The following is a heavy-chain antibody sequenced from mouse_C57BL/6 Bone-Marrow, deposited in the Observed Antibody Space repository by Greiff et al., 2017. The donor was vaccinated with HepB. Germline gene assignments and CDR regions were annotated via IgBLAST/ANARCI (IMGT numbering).Heavy chain of an antibody. CDR3: RQLRLRDY. J-gene: IGHJ2*01. CDR1: GFNIKDDY. CDR2: IDPENGDT. D-gene: IGHD3-2*02. Sequence: VQLQQSGAELVRPGASVKLSCTASGFNIKDDYMHWVKQRPEQGLAWIGWIDPENGDTEYASKFQGKATITADTSSNTAYLQLSSLTSEDTAVYYCRQLRLRDYWGKGTTLTVSS. V-gene: IGHV14-4*01.